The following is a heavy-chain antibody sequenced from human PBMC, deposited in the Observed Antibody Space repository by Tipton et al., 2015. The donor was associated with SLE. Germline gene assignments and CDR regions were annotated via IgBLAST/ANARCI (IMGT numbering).Heavy chain of an antibody. CDR2: IYYSGST. J-gene: IGHJ4*02. D-gene: IGHD6-19*01. V-gene: IGHV4-59*08. CDR3: SRQGAVAGFDY. Sequence: TLSLTCTVSGGSISSYYWSWIRQPPGKGLECIGYIYYSGSTNYNPSLKSRVTISVDTSKNQFSLKLSSVTAADTAVYYCSRQGAVAGFDYWGQGTLVTVSS. CDR1: GGSISSYY.